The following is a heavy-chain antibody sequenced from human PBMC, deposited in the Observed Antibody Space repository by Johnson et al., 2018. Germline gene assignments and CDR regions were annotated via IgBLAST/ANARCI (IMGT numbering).Heavy chain of an antibody. Sequence: VQLQESGGTVIRPGGSLRLSCVASGFIFDDYVMTWVRQPPGKGLEWVADINWNGDSTGYADSVKGRFTISRDNAKRSLYLQMNSLRAEDTALYHCARNPRRLSLGVFIRPPYYYGLDVGGQGTTVTVSS. CDR3: ARNPRRLSLGVFIRPPYYYGLDV. CDR2: INWNGDST. CDR1: GFIFDDYV. V-gene: IGHV3-20*01. J-gene: IGHJ6*02. D-gene: IGHD3-16*01.